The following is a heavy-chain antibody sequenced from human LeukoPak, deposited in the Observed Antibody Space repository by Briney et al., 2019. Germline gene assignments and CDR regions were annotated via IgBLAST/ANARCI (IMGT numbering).Heavy chain of an antibody. CDR2: IKQDGSEK. D-gene: IGHD6-19*01. V-gene: IGHV3-7*01. CDR1: GFTFSSYW. CDR3: ARILDSAWGELGY. J-gene: IGHJ4*02. Sequence: GGSLRLSCAASGFTFSSYWMSWVRQAPGKGLEGVANIKQDGSEKYYVDSVKGRFTISRDNSKNTLYLQMNSLRAEDRAVYYCARILDSAWGELGYWGQGTLVTVSS.